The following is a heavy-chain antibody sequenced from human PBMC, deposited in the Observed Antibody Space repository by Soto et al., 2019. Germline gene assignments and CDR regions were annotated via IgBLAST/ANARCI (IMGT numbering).Heavy chain of an antibody. CDR1: GGSIRSYF. Sequence: PPETLSLTCNVSGGSIRSYFWNWIRQPPGKGLEWIGYIYSSGSTNYNPSLKSRVTISVDTSKNQFSLKLSSVTAADTAVYYCARTYYYDSSGYYYITHFDYWGQGTLVTVSS. D-gene: IGHD3-22*01. CDR2: IYSSGST. J-gene: IGHJ4*02. CDR3: ARTYYYDSSGYYYITHFDY. V-gene: IGHV4-59*01.